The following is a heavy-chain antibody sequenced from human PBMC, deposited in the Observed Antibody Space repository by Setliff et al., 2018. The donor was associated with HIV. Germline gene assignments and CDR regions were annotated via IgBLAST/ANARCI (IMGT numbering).Heavy chain of an antibody. V-gene: IGHV1-69*10. CDR2: IMSILRIA. CDR1: GGSFTSFA. Sequence: GASVKVSCKASGGSFTSFAISWVRQAPGQGLEWMGGIMSILRIANYAQRFQGRVAMTRNTSISTAYMELSSLRSEDTAVYYCVRGGRAMGYCSGGSCLENAFDIWGQGTMVTVSS. J-gene: IGHJ3*02. CDR3: VRGGRAMGYCSGGSCLENAFDI. D-gene: IGHD2-15*01.